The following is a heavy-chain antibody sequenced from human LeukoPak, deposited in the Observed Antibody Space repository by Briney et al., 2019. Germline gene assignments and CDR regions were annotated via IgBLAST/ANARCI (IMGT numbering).Heavy chain of an antibody. V-gene: IGHV3-33*01. Sequence: GRSLRLSCAASGFTFSSYGMHWVRQAPGKGLEWVAVIWYDGSNKYYADSVKGRFTISRDNSKNTLYLQMNSLRAEDTAVYYCARDLGYCSSTSCYAQGMDVWGQGTTVTVSS. CDR1: GFTFSSYG. CDR2: IWYDGSNK. CDR3: ARDLGYCSSTSCYAQGMDV. J-gene: IGHJ6*02. D-gene: IGHD2-2*01.